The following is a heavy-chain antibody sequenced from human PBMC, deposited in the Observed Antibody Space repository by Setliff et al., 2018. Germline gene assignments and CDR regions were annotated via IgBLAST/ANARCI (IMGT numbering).Heavy chain of an antibody. Sequence: RLSCVGSGYTFSTYSMVWVRQAPRKGLQWVSGILGGGGNGGRGTIYADSVRGRFIISRDNSKNTLYLHMNSLRAEDTALYYCAKDRVPDNIWDFDSWGPGTLVTVSS. J-gene: IGHJ5*01. CDR1: GYTFSTYS. V-gene: IGHV3-23*01. CDR2: ILGGGGNGGRGT. CDR3: AKDRVPDNIWDFDS. D-gene: IGHD1-26*01.